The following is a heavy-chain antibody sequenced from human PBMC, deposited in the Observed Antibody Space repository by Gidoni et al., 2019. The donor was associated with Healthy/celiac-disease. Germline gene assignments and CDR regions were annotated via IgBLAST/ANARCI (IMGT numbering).Heavy chain of an antibody. CDR2: IYTSGST. Sequence: QVQLQESGPGLVKPSQTLSLTCTVSGGSISSGSYYWSWIRQPAGKGLEWIGRIYTSGSTNYNPSLKSRVTISVDTSKNQFSLKLSSVTAADTAVYYCAREDPLSNIAVAGNDAFDIWGQGTMVTVSS. J-gene: IGHJ3*02. V-gene: IGHV4-61*02. D-gene: IGHD6-19*01. CDR1: GGSISSGSYY. CDR3: AREDPLSNIAVAGNDAFDI.